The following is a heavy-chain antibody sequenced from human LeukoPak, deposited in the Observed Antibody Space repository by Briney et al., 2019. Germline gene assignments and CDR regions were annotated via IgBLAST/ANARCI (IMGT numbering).Heavy chain of an antibody. V-gene: IGHV3-30*18. CDR3: AKLGFVLRYFDWLWGGAIDY. D-gene: IGHD3-9*01. CDR1: GFTFSSYG. J-gene: IGHJ4*02. CDR2: ISYDGSNK. Sequence: GRSLRLSCAASGFTFSSYGMHWVRQAPGKGLEWVAVISYDGSNKYYADSVKGRFTISRDNSKNTLYLKMNSLRAEDTAVYYCAKLGFVLRYFDWLWGGAIDYWGQGTLVTVSS.